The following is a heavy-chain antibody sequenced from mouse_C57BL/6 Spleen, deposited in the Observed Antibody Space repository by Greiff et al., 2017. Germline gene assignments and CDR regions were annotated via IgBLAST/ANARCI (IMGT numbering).Heavy chain of an antibody. Sequence: EVKLMESGGGLVQPGGSLSLSCAASGFTFTDYYMSWVRQPPGKALEWLGFIRNKANGYTTEYSASVKGRFTISRDNSQSIIYLQMNALRAEDSATYYCARYNPGSSFRYFDVWGTGTTVTVSS. V-gene: IGHV7-3*01. CDR2: IRNKANGYTT. J-gene: IGHJ1*03. CDR3: ARYNPGSSFRYFDV. D-gene: IGHD1-1*01. CDR1: GFTFTDYY.